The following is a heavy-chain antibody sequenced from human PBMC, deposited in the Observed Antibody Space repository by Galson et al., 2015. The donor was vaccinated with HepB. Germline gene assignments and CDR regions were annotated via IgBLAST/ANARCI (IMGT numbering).Heavy chain of an antibody. V-gene: IGHV3-23*01. Sequence: SLRLSCAASGFTFHNYAMSWVRQAPGKGPQWVSSISRNSAYIYYADSVKGRFTISRDNSKNTMSLQMNSLRGEDSAVYYCARAWLGGDWDYWYFDLWGRGTLVAVSS. CDR2: ISRNSAYI. CDR1: GFTFHNYA. J-gene: IGHJ2*01. D-gene: IGHD2-21*02. CDR3: ARAWLGGDWDYWYFDL.